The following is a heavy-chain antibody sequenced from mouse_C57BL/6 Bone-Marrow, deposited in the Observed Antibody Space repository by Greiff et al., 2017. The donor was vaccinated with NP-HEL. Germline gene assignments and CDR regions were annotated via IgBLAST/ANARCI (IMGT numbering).Heavy chain of an antibody. Sequence: EVQLQQSVAELVRPGASVKLSCTASGFNIKTTYMHWVKQRPEQGLEWIGRIDPANGNTKYAPKFQGKATITADTSSNTAYLQLSSLTSEDTAIYYCARSRSPIYAMDYWGQGTSVTVSS. D-gene: IGHD6-2*01. CDR3: ARSRSPIYAMDY. CDR2: IDPANGNT. V-gene: IGHV14-3*01. J-gene: IGHJ4*01. CDR1: GFNIKTTY.